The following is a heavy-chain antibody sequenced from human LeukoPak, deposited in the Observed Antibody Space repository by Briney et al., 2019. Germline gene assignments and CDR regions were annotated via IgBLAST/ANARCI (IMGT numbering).Heavy chain of an antibody. J-gene: IGHJ4*02. D-gene: IGHD1-1*01. V-gene: IGHV3-49*03. CDR2: IRSKTYGGTT. Sequence: PGGSLRLSCKASGITLGDYGVSWFRQAPGKGLEWIGFIRSKTYGGTTEDAASVRGRFTLSRDDSKNIVYLEMNILRAEDTAVCYCSTDYWRLGFDYWGQGTLVTVSS. CDR1: GITLGDYG. CDR3: STDYWRLGFDY.